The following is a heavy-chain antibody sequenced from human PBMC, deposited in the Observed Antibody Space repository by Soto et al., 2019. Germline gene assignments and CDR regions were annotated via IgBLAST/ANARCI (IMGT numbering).Heavy chain of an antibody. J-gene: IGHJ6*02. D-gene: IGHD4-4*01. V-gene: IGHV3-33*01. CDR2: IWYDGSSQ. Sequence: QVNLVQSGGGLVQPGRSLRLSCEASGFTFRNSGMEWIRQAPGKGLEWVARIWYDGSSQYYADSVKGRFTISRDNSKNTLYMEMNSVRVEDTAVYYCARDMDSNYDGIDVWGQGTTVIVSS. CDR1: GFTFRNSG. CDR3: ARDMDSNYDGIDV.